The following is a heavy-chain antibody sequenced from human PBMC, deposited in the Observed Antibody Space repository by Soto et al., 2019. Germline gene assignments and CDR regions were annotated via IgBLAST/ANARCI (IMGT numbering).Heavy chain of an antibody. D-gene: IGHD3-22*01. V-gene: IGHV3-72*01. CDR3: VRTSYFADSSVYTRFFDY. CDR1: GFTLSDHY. Sequence: AGSLGVACTESGFTLSDHYIDWVRQAPGKGLEWVGRSRSKAQGYSTTYAASVKGRFTTPRDESQNSVYLQMNSLKTEDTAIYYCVRTSYFADSSVYTRFFDYWGQGTLVTVSS. CDR2: SRSKAQGYST. J-gene: IGHJ4*02.